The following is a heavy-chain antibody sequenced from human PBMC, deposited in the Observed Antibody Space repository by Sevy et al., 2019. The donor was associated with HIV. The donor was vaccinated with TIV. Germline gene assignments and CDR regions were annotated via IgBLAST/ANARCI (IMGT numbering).Heavy chain of an antibody. D-gene: IGHD1-26*01. CDR3: TRDTWELLTGIAYYYSGMDV. CDR2: ISPYDGDT. Sequence: ASVKVSCQSSGYNFNIYTIHWVRQARGQGLEWVGRISPYDGDTYYAHNFHGRVSLTMDTSTSTAYLGLTSLRSDDTAVYFCTRDTWELLTGIAYYYSGMDVWGQGTTVTVSS. V-gene: IGHV1-18*01. CDR1: GYNFNIYT. J-gene: IGHJ6*02.